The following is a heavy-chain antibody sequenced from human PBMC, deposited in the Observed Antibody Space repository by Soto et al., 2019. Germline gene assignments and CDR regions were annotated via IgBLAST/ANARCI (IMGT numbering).Heavy chain of an antibody. CDR3: ARGITLPTPLDY. J-gene: IGHJ4*02. V-gene: IGHV1-3*05. CDR2: INAGNGNT. CDR1: GYTFTSYA. Sequence: QVQLVQSGAEEKKPGASVKVSCKASGYTFTSYAMHWVRQAPGQRLEWMGWINAGNGNTKYSQRFQGRVTITRDTSASTAYMELSSLRSEDTAVYYCARGITLPTPLDYWGQGTLVTVSS. D-gene: IGHD1-20*01.